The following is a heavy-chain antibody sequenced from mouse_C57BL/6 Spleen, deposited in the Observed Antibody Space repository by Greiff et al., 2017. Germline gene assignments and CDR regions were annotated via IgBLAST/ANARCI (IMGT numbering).Heavy chain of an antibody. CDR1: GYTFTSYW. Sequence: QVQLQQPGAELVMPGASVKLSCKASGYTFTSYWMHWVKQRPGQGLEWIGEIDPSDSYPTYTQKFKGKSTLTVDKSSSTAYMQLSSLTSEDSAVYYCAKGGGSYYAMDYWGQGTSVTVSS. CDR2: IDPSDSYP. V-gene: IGHV1-69*01. J-gene: IGHJ4*01. CDR3: AKGGGSYYAMDY. D-gene: IGHD3-1*01.